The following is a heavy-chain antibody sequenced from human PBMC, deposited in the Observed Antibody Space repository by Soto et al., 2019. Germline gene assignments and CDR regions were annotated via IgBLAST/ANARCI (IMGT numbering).Heavy chain of an antibody. D-gene: IGHD1-26*01. CDR3: ARGDRGAFDL. V-gene: IGHV3-74*01. Sequence: EVQLVESGGGLVRPGGSLRLSCAASGFTFSYYWMHWVRQAPGKGLVWVSRIHSDGSSTTYADFVKGRFIISRDNARNTGDLQMNSVRVGDTVVYYCARGDRGAFDLWGQGTVVTVSS. CDR2: IHSDGSST. CDR1: GFTFSYYW. J-gene: IGHJ3*01.